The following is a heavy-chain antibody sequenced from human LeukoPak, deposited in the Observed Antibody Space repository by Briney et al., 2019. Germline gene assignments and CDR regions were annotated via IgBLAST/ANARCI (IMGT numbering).Heavy chain of an antibody. J-gene: IGHJ4*02. D-gene: IGHD3-22*01. CDR2: IYHSGST. Sequence: SETLSLTCTVPGYSISSGYYWGWIRQPPGKGLEWIGSIYHSGSTYYNPSLKSRVTISVDTSKNQFSLKLSSVTAADTAVYYCAREFVGSSGYLGGYWGQGTLVTVSS. V-gene: IGHV4-38-2*02. CDR3: AREFVGSSGYLGGY. CDR1: GYSISSGYY.